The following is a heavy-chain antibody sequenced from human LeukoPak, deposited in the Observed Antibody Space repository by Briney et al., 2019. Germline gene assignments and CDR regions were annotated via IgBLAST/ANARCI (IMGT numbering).Heavy chain of an antibody. D-gene: IGHD1-26*01. J-gene: IGHJ4*02. CDR1: GFTFSSYW. Sequence: GGSLRLSCAASGFTFSSYWMSWVRQAPGKGLEWVGRIKSKTDGGTTDYAAPVKGRFTISRDDSKNTLYLQMNSLKTEDTAVYYCTTRGGSFSIFDYWGQGTLVTVSS. CDR3: TTRGGSFSIFDY. CDR2: IKSKTDGGTT. V-gene: IGHV3-15*01.